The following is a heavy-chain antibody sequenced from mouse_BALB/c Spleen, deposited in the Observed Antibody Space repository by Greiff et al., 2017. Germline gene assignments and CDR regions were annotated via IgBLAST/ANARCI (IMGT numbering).Heavy chain of an antibody. J-gene: IGHJ4*01. CDR3: ARGGYAMDY. Sequence: VQLQQPGAELVMPGASVKMSCKASGYTFTDYWMHWVKQRPGQGLEWIGAIDTSDSYTSYNQKFKGKATLTVDESSSTAYMQLSSLTSEDSAVYYCARGGYAMDYWGQGTSVTVSS. CDR1: GYTFTDYW. V-gene: IGHV1-69*01. CDR2: IDTSDSYT.